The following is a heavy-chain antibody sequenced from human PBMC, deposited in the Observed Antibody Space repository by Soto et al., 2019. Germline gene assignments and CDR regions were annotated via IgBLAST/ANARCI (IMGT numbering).Heavy chain of an antibody. CDR3: TKDTRDYDFGRGYYYYGMDV. CDR2: KSGNGGST. J-gene: IGHJ6*02. V-gene: IGHV3-23*01. D-gene: IGHD3-3*01. CDR1: GFTFITYA. Sequence: GETLSLSCAASGFTFITYAMRCVRQDSREGRQWDAAKSGNGGSTYYEDSVNGRLTISRDNSKNTLYLQMNSVRAEDTAVYNCTKDTRDYDFGRGYYYYGMDVWGQGTTVTVSS.